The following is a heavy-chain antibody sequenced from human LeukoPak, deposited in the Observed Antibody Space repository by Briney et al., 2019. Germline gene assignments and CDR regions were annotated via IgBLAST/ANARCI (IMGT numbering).Heavy chain of an antibody. CDR1: GYTFTGYY. J-gene: IGHJ4*02. CDR3: ARDGRQATMVRGYFDY. Sequence: GASVKVSCKASGYTFTGYYMHWVRQAPGHGLEWMGWINPNSGGTNYAQKFQGRVTMTRDMSTSTVYMELSSLRSEDTAVYYCARDGRQATMVRGYFDYWGQGTLVTVSS. D-gene: IGHD3-10*01. CDR2: INPNSGGT. V-gene: IGHV1-2*02.